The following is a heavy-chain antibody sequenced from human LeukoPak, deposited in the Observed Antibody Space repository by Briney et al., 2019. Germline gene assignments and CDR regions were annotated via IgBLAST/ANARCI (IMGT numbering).Heavy chain of an antibody. D-gene: IGHD3-3*01. V-gene: IGHV3-74*01. CDR3: AGREVLRFLEWLFDY. CDR1: GFTFSSYW. Sequence: GGTLRLSCAASGFTFSSYWMHWVRQAPGKGLVWVSRINSDGSRTTYADSVKGRFTISRDNAKNTLYLQMNSLRAEDTAVYYCAGREVLRFLEWLFDYWGQGTLVTVSS. CDR2: INSDGSRT. J-gene: IGHJ4*02.